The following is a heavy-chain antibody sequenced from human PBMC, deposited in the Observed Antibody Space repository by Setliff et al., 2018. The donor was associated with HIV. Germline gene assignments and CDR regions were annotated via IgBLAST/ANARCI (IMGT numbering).Heavy chain of an antibody. D-gene: IGHD6-13*01. CDR2: INTHNGNT. Sequence: WASVKVSCKASGYIFTTFGFSWVRQAPGQGLEWMGWINTHNGNTHYAQRFQGRVTMTRDTSTTTAYMELGSLRPDDTAVYYCARATGAADLWGQGTKVTVSS. CDR1: GYIFTTFG. J-gene: IGHJ5*02. CDR3: ARATGAADL. V-gene: IGHV1-18*01.